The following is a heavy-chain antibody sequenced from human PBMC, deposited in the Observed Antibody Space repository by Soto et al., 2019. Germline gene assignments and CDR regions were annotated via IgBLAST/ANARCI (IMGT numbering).Heavy chain of an antibody. D-gene: IGHD1-26*01. CDR3: VREYGGSRVFDY. CDR1: GYTFTTYF. Sequence: SVKVSCKTSGYTFTTYFIHWVRQAPGQGLEWMGIINPSADSTNYAQKFQGRVTVTRDTSTSTVYMELRSLRSEDTAVYFCVREYGGSRVFDYWGQGTLVTVSS. J-gene: IGHJ4*01. V-gene: IGHV1-46*01. CDR2: INPSADST.